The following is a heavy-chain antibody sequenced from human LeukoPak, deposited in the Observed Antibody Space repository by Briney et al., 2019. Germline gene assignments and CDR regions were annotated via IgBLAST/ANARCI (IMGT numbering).Heavy chain of an antibody. CDR1: GGTFSSYA. J-gene: IGHJ4*02. D-gene: IGHD3-22*01. V-gene: IGHV1-69*04. CDR3: ARRGWGGYDSSGYYFDY. CDR2: IIPILGIA. Sequence: SVKVSCKASGGTFSSYAISWVRQAPGQGLEWMGRIIPILGIANYAQKFQGRVTITADKSTSTAYMELSSPRSEDTAVYYCARRGWGGYDSSGYYFDYWGQGTLVTVSS.